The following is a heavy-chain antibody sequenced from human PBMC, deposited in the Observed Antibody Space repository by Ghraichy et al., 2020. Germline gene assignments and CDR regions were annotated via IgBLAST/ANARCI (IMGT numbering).Heavy chain of an antibody. CDR1: GGSISSGGYS. Sequence: SETLSLTCAVSGGSISSGGYSWSWIRQPPGKGLEWIGYIYHSGSTYYNPSLKSRVTISVDRSKNQFSLKLSSVTAADTAVYYCARDERGFGAPFLWGKGTTVTVSS. V-gene: IGHV4-30-2*01. J-gene: IGHJ6*04. D-gene: IGHD3-10*01. CDR2: IYHSGST. CDR3: ARDERGFGAPFL.